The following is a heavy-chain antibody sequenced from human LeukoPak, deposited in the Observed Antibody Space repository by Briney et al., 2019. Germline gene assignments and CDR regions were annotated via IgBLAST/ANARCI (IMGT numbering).Heavy chain of an antibody. D-gene: IGHD4-17*01. CDR3: TRDFMSQISGDYGTFDY. CDR1: GYSISSGYY. CDR2: IYHSGST. J-gene: IGHJ4*02. Sequence: MTSETLSLTRTVSGYSISSGYYWGWIRQPPGKGLEWIGSIYHSGSTYYNPSLKSRVTISVDTSKNQFSLKLSSVTAADTAVYYCTRDFMSQISGDYGTFDYWGQGTLVTVSS. V-gene: IGHV4-38-2*02.